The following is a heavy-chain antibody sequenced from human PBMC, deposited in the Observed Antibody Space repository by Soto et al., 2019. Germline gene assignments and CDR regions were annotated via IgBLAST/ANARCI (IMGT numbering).Heavy chain of an antibody. CDR1: GHTFTSYA. CDR2: INAGNGNT. J-gene: IGHJ5*02. D-gene: IGHD1-7*01. CDR3: ARVPHPTSPSNWNYPDGGWFDP. V-gene: IGHV1-3*01. Sequence: ASVKVSCKASGHTFTSYAMHWVRQAPGQRLEWMGWINAGNGNTKYSQKFQGRVTITRDTSASTAYMELSSLRSEDTAAYYCARVPHPTSPSNWNYPDGGWFDPWGQGTLVTV.